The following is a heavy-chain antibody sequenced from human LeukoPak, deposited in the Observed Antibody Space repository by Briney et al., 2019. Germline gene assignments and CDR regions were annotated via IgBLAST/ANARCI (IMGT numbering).Heavy chain of an antibody. J-gene: IGHJ4*02. D-gene: IGHD5-12*01. Sequence: SGGSPRLSCAASGFTFSDYYMSWIRQAPGKGLEWVSYISSSGSAIYYADSVKGRFTISRDNAKNSLYLQMNSLRAEDTAVYYCARVGLAGYDLSYWGQGTLVTVSS. CDR3: ARVGLAGYDLSY. V-gene: IGHV3-11*04. CDR1: GFTFSDYY. CDR2: ISSSGSAI.